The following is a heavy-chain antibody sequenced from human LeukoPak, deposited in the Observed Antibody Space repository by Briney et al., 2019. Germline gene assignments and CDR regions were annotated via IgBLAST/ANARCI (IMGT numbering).Heavy chain of an antibody. V-gene: IGHV1-46*01. CDR2: INPSGGRT. Sequence: ASVTVSCKASGYTFTSYYMHWVRHPPGQGLEWMGIINPSGGRTTYAKKFQGRLIMTRVTSTSTVYMELSRLTSDDTAVYDCARDGGSGLFVMRYFDYWGQGTLVTVSS. CDR1: GYTFTSYY. CDR3: ARDGGSGLFVMRYFDY. J-gene: IGHJ4*02. D-gene: IGHD5-12*01.